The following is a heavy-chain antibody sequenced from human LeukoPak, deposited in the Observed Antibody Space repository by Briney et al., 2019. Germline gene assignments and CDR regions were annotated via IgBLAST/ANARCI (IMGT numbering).Heavy chain of an antibody. J-gene: IGHJ5*02. V-gene: IGHV3-23*01. D-gene: IGHD6-13*01. CDR1: GFTFSSYA. Sequence: SGGSLRLSCAASGFTFSSYAMSWVRQAPGKGLEWVSAISGSGGSTYYADSVKGRFTISRDNSKNTLYLQMNSLRAEDTAVYYCAKDPVEAAAGGWFDPWGQGTLVTVSS. CDR3: AKDPVEAAAGGWFDP. CDR2: ISGSGGST.